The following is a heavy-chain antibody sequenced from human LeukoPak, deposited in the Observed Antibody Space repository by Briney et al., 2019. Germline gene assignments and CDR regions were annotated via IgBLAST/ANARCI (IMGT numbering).Heavy chain of an antibody. V-gene: IGHV3-30*04. D-gene: IGHD3-10*01. CDR2: ISDNGSNK. CDR1: GFNFNSYT. Sequence: GGSLRLSCSASGFNFNSYTIHWVRQAPGKGLEWVSLISDNGSNKFYVDSVKGRFSISRDNSKNTLYLQMSSLRPEDTAVYYCVRGGDSYCSGRYYAYLDYWGQGTRVSVSS. J-gene: IGHJ4*02. CDR3: VRGGDSYCSGRYYAYLDY.